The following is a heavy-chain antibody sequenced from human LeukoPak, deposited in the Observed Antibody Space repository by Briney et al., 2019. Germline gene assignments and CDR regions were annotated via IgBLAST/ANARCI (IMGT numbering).Heavy chain of an antibody. D-gene: IGHD3-22*01. CDR3: AKGSYYDSSGSFYFDY. J-gene: IGHJ4*02. CDR1: GYTFISYA. Sequence: GASVKVSCKASGYTFISYAMSWVRQAPGKGLEWVSGISGSGDNTYYADSVKGRFTISRDNSKNTLYVQVNSLGTEDTAAYYCAKGSYYDSSGSFYFDYWGQGTLVTVSS. V-gene: IGHV3-23*01. CDR2: ISGSGDNT.